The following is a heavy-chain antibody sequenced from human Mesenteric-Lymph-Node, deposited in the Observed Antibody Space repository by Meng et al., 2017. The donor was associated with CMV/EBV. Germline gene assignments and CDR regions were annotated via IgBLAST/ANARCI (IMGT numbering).Heavy chain of an antibody. Sequence: GESLKISCAASGFTVSTNYMTWVRQAPGKGLEWVSMIYSGGTTHYADSVKGRFTISRDNSKNTLYLQMSSLRAEDTAVYYCAKVRVRGEPYAFDIWGQGTMVTVSS. CDR3: AKVRVRGEPYAFDI. CDR2: IYSGGTT. CDR1: GFTVSTNY. D-gene: IGHD3-10*01. V-gene: IGHV3-53*01. J-gene: IGHJ3*02.